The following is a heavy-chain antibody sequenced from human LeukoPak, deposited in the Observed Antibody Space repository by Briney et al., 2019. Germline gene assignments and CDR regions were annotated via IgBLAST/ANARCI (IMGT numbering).Heavy chain of an antibody. Sequence: GGSLRLSCAASGFTFNTYTMYWVRQAPGKGLEWVAFIRYDGSNKYYADSVKGRFTISRDNSKNTLYLQINRLRVEDTAVYYCARASAPMVWGVIIDYWGQGILVTVSS. V-gene: IGHV3-30*02. CDR3: ARASAPMVWGVIIDY. J-gene: IGHJ4*02. CDR1: GFTFNTYT. D-gene: IGHD3-10*01. CDR2: IRYDGSNK.